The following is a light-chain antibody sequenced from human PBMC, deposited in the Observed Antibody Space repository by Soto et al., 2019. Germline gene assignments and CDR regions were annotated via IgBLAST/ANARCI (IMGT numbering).Light chain of an antibody. CDR2: DTS. CDR1: ETIRGL. J-gene: IGKJ5*01. V-gene: IGKV3-11*01. CDR3: QQRNNWPSIT. Sequence: EIVLTQSPATLSFSPGERGTLSWRSSETIRGLLAWYQQRPGQPPRLLIYDTSSRATGIPARFSGSGSGTDFTLTISSLEPEDFAVYYCQQRNNWPSITFGQGTRLEI.